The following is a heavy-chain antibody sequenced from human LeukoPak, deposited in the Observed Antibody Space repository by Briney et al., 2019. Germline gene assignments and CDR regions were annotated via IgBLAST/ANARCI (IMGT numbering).Heavy chain of an antibody. Sequence: GASVKVSCKASGYTFTSYGISWVRQAPGQGLEWMGWISAYNGNTNYALKLQGRVTMTTDTSTSTAYMEIRSLRSDDTAVYYCTRDLGVDTTMIFFDYWGQGSLVTVSS. CDR1: GYTFTSYG. D-gene: IGHD5-18*01. CDR3: TRDLGVDTTMIFFDY. J-gene: IGHJ4*02. CDR2: ISAYNGNT. V-gene: IGHV1-18*01.